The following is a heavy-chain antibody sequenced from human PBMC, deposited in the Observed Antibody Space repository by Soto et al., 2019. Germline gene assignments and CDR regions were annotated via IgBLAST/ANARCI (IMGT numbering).Heavy chain of an antibody. CDR1: GFTFSSYA. J-gene: IGHJ6*02. CDR3: ARDREYYYYGMDV. Sequence: PGGSLRLSCAASGFTFSSYAMHWVRQAPGKGLEWVAVISYDGSNKYYADSVKGRFTISRDNSKNTLYLRMNSLRAEDTAVYYCARDREYYYYGMDVWGQGTTVTVSS. V-gene: IGHV3-30-3*01. CDR2: ISYDGSNK.